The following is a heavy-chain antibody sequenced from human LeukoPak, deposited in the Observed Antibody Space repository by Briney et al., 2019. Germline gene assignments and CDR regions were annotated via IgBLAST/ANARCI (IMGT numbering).Heavy chain of an antibody. D-gene: IGHD3-10*01. CDR1: GFTSRSYA. CDR3: AKDRDDGSGTDYFDY. V-gene: IGHV3-23*01. CDR2: ICGSGGST. Sequence: GGSLRLSRAPSGFTSRSYAMSCVRQAPGKGREWVSAICGSGGSTYYADSLRGRFTISRDNSKNTLYLQMNSRRAEDTAVYYCAKDRDDGSGTDYFDYWGQGTLVTVSS. J-gene: IGHJ4*02.